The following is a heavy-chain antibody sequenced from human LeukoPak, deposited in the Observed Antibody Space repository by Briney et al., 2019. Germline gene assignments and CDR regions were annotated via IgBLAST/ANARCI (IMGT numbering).Heavy chain of an antibody. V-gene: IGHV4-39*01. CDR2: IYYSGST. Sequence: SETLSLTCTVSGGSIGSGDYYWGWIRQPPGKGLEWIGSIYYSGSTYYNPSLKSRVTISVDTSKNQFSLKLSSVTAADTAVYYCARQGDNFDYWGQGTLVTVSS. D-gene: IGHD3-16*01. J-gene: IGHJ4*02. CDR1: GGSIGSGDYY. CDR3: ARQGDNFDY.